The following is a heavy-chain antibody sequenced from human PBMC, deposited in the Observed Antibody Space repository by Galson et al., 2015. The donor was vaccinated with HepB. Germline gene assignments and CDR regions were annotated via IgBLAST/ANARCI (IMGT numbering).Heavy chain of an antibody. CDR2: INTNSGGT. J-gene: IGHJ5*02. V-gene: IGHV1-2*02. CDR3: AREHPMYRSSWYIVGDWFDP. D-gene: IGHD6-13*01. Sequence: SVKVSCKASGYTFTGYYMHWVRQAPGQGLEWVGWINTNSGGTKYAQKFQGRVTMTRDTSISTAYMELNMMRPDDTAVDYCAREHPMYRSSWYIVGDWFDPWGQGTLVTVSS. CDR1: GYTFTGYY.